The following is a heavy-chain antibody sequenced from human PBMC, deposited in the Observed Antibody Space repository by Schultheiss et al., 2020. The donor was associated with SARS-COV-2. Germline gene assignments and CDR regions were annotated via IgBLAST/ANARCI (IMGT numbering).Heavy chain of an antibody. CDR3: ARGLYTSGWSIDS. Sequence: GGSLRLSCAASGFTFSSYAMSWVRQAPGKGLEWVSAISGSGGSTYYADSVKGRFTISRDNAKNSLYLQMNSLRAEDTALYNCARGLYTSGWSIDSWGQGTLVTVSS. CDR1: GFTFSSYA. D-gene: IGHD6-19*01. CDR2: ISGSGGST. V-gene: IGHV3-23*01. J-gene: IGHJ4*02.